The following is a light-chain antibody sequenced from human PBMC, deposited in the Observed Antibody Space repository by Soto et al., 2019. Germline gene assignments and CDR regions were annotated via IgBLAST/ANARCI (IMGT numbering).Light chain of an antibody. CDR1: SGDVGGYNY. CDR3: SSYTSSSTYV. J-gene: IGLJ1*01. CDR2: DVS. Sequence: QSVLTQPASVSGSPGQSITISCTGTSGDVGGYNYVSWYQQHPGKAPKLMIYDVSNRPSGVSNRFSGSKSGNKASLTISGLQAEDEADYYCSSYTSSSTYVFGTGTKVTVL. V-gene: IGLV2-14*01.